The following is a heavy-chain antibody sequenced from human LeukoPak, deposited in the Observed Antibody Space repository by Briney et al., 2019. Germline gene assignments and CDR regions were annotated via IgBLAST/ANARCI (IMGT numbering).Heavy chain of an antibody. CDR1: GSNFNYYN. CDR3: ARDVNILYLNS. CDR2: ISSSGAFI. Sequence: GGSLRLSCTDSGSNFNYYNMNWVRQAPGKGLEWVSLISSSGAFIYYADSVKGRFTTSRDNARNSLSLQMNSLRAEDTAIYFCARDVNILYLNSWGQGTLVTVSS. J-gene: IGHJ4*02. V-gene: IGHV3-21*01. D-gene: IGHD2-8*01.